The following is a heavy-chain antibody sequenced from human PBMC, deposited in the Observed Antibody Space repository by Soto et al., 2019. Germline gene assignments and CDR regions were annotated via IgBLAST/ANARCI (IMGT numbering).Heavy chain of an antibody. CDR3: ARGDNSGLWIHPYYFDL. CDR1: GYRFTSYW. CDR2: IYPGDFDT. D-gene: IGHD6-19*01. J-gene: IGHJ4*02. Sequence: GESLKISCKGSGYRFTSYWIAWVRQLPGKGLEFMGIIYPGDFDTRYNPSFQGQVTISVDNSISTAYLQWSSLKAPDTAMYFCARGDNSGLWIHPYYFDLWGQGTLVTVSS. V-gene: IGHV5-51*01.